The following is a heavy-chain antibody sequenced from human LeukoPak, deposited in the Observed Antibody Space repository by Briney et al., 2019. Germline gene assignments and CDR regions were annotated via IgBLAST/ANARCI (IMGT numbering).Heavy chain of an antibody. V-gene: IGHV1-69*13. Sequence: SVKVSCKASGYTFTGHYMHWVRQAPGQGLEWMGGIIPIFGTANYAQKFQGRVTITADESTSTAYMELSSLRSEDTAVYYCARASGHYYYYYMDVWAKGTTVTISS. CDR1: GYTFTGHY. CDR2: IIPIFGTA. D-gene: IGHD1-26*01. CDR3: ARASGHYYYYYMDV. J-gene: IGHJ6*03.